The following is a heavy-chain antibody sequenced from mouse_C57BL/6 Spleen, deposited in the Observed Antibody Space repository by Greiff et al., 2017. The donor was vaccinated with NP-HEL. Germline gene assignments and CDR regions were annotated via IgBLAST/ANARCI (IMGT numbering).Heavy chain of an antibody. Sequence: QVQLQQPGAELVKPGASVKLSCKASGYTFTSYWMHWVKQRPGQGLEWIGMIHPNSGSTNYNEKFKSKATLTVDKSSSTAYMQLSSLTSEDSAVYYCARSTTVVYFDVWGTGTTVTVSS. CDR3: ARSTTVVYFDV. CDR2: IHPNSGST. J-gene: IGHJ1*03. V-gene: IGHV1-64*01. D-gene: IGHD1-1*01. CDR1: GYTFTSYW.